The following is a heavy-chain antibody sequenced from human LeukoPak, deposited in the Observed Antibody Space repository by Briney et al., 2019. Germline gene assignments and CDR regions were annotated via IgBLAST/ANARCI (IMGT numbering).Heavy chain of an antibody. V-gene: IGHV4-30-4*02. J-gene: IGHJ4*02. D-gene: IGHD3-22*01. Sequence: KASETLSLTCTVSGGPISSDDYYWSWIRQPPGKGLEWIGYIYYSGSTYYNPSLKSRVTISVDTSKNQFSLKLSSATAADTAVYYCASADSSGYASFDYWGQGTLVTVSS. CDR2: IYYSGST. CDR3: ASADSSGYASFDY. CDR1: GGPISSDDYY.